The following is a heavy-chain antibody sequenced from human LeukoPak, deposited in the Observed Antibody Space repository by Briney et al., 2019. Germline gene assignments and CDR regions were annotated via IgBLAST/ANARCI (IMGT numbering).Heavy chain of an antibody. D-gene: IGHD3-22*01. Sequence: ASVTVSCTTSGYTFTGYYMHWVRQAPGQGLEWMGWINPNTGGTNYAQNFQGRVTMTSDTSISTAYMELSSLRSDDTAMYYCARAPMIVVVFPPRLYFWGQGTLVTVSS. V-gene: IGHV1-2*02. CDR1: GYTFTGYY. CDR3: ARAPMIVVVFPPRLYF. CDR2: INPNTGGT. J-gene: IGHJ1*01.